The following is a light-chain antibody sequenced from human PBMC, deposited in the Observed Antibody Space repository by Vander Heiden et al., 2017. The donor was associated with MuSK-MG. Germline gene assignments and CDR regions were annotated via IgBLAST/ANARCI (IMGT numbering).Light chain of an antibody. Sequence: DIQMTQSPSSLSASVGDRVTITCRASQSITTYLNWYQQKPGKAPRLLIYAASTLQSGVPSRFSGGGSGTDFTLTISSLQPGDFATYYCQQSDGTPRTFGGGTKVEIK. J-gene: IGKJ4*01. V-gene: IGKV1-39*01. CDR1: QSITTY. CDR2: AAS. CDR3: QQSDGTPRT.